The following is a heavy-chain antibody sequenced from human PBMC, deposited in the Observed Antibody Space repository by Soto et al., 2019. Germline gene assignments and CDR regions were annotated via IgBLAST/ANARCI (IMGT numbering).Heavy chain of an antibody. Sequence: QVQLVQSGAEVKKPGSSVKVSCKASGGTFSSYAISWVRQAPGQGLEWMGGIIPIFGTANYAQKFQGRVTITADESTSTAYMELSSLRSEDTAVYYCARSRDTAMVRPARNFDCWGQGTLVTVSS. CDR1: GGTFSSYA. CDR3: ARSRDTAMVRPARNFDC. CDR2: IIPIFGTA. J-gene: IGHJ4*02. V-gene: IGHV1-69*12. D-gene: IGHD5-18*01.